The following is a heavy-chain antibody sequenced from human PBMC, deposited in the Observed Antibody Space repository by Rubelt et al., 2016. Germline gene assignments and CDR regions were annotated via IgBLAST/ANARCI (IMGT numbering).Heavy chain of an antibody. V-gene: IGHV4-34*01. D-gene: IGHD6-6*01. CDR2: INHSGST. Sequence: QVQLQQWGAGLLKPSETLSLTCAVYGGSFSGYYWSWIRQPPGKGLEWIGEINHSGSTNYNPSPKSRVTISVDTSKNQFSLKLSSGTAADTAVYYCARTPFIRRGMDVWGQGTTVTVSS. CDR1: GGSFSGYY. CDR3: ARTPFIRRGMDV. J-gene: IGHJ6*02.